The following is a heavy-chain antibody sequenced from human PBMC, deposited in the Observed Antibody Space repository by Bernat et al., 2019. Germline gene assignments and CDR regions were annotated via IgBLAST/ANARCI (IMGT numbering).Heavy chain of an antibody. CDR2: IYYSGST. V-gene: IGHV4-59*01. J-gene: IGHJ3*02. D-gene: IGHD4-17*01. CDR3: ARDDYGDTDAFDI. CDR1: GGSISSYY. Sequence: QVQLQESGPGLVKPSETLSLTCTVSGGSISSYYWSWIRQPPGKGLEWIGYIYYSGSTNYNPSLKSRVTISVDPSKNQFSLKLSSVTAADTAVYYCARDDYGDTDAFDIWGQGTMVTVSS.